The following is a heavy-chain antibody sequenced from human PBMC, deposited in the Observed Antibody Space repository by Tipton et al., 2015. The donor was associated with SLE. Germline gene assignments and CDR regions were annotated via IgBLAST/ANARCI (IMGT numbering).Heavy chain of an antibody. J-gene: IGHJ6*03. CDR2: VNHLGTI. Sequence: TLSLTCDVNGGSFSGYYWSWIRQSPGKGLEWIGEVNHLGTIYYNASLKSRVTISIDTSRDQFSLTLNSVTAADTGIYYCARGREWNWSPYYMDVWGKGTTVTVSS. V-gene: IGHV4-34*01. D-gene: IGHD1-1*01. CDR1: GGSFSGYY. CDR3: ARGREWNWSPYYMDV.